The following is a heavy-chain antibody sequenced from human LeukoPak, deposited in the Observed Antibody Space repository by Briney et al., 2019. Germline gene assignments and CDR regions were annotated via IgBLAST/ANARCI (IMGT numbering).Heavy chain of an antibody. CDR2: IYYSGST. CDR3: ARHYPVVTPYYFDY. Sequence: SETLSLTCTVSGGSTSSSSYYWGWIRQPPGKGLEWIGSIYYSGSTYYNPSLKSRVTISVDTSKNQFSLKLSSVTAADTAVYYCARHYPVVTPYYFDYWGQGTLVTVSS. V-gene: IGHV4-39*01. J-gene: IGHJ4*02. D-gene: IGHD4-23*01. CDR1: GGSTSSSSYY.